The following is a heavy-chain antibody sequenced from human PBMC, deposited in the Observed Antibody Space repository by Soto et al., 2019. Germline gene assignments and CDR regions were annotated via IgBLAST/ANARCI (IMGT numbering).Heavy chain of an antibody. J-gene: IGHJ4*02. Sequence: ASVKVSCKASGYTFTSYGISWVRQAPGQGLEWMGWISAYNGNTNYAQKLQGRVTMTTDTSTRTAYMELGSLRSDDTAVYYCARATMRRGNSDYWGQGTLVTVSS. D-gene: IGHD3-22*01. V-gene: IGHV1-18*01. CDR1: GYTFTSYG. CDR2: ISAYNGNT. CDR3: ARATMRRGNSDY.